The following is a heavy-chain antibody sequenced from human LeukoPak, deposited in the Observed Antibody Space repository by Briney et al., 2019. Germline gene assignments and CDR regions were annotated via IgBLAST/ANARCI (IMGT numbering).Heavy chain of an antibody. J-gene: IGHJ5*02. CDR2: IQYGGCNK. CDR3: AKDLQTWASNWFDP. CDR1: GFTFSSYG. Sequence: GGSLRLSCAASGFTFSSYGMHWVRQAPGKGLEWVAFIQYGGCNKYYADSVKGRFTISRDNSKNTLYLQMNSMRPEDTAVYYCAKDLQTWASNWFDPWGQGTLVTVSS. D-gene: IGHD7-27*01. V-gene: IGHV3-30*02.